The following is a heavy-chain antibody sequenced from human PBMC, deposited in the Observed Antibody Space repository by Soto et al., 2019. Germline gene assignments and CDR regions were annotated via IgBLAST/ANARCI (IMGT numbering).Heavy chain of an antibody. Sequence: EVQLVESGGGLVQPGGSLRLSCEASGSTFSSFWMNWVRQAPGKGLEWVANIKYDGSETYYADSVKGRFTFSRDNAKNSLYLQMDSLRVEDTAVYYCARCRSYGMEGVERAVDIWGQGTKVTVSS. CDR2: IKYDGSET. D-gene: IGHD1-26*01. V-gene: IGHV3-7*03. J-gene: IGHJ3*02. CDR1: GSTFSSFW. CDR3: ARCRSYGMEGVERAVDI.